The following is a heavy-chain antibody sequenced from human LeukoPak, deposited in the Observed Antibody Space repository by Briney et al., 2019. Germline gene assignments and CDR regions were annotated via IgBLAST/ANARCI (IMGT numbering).Heavy chain of an antibody. D-gene: IGHD5-24*01. J-gene: IGHJ3*02. CDR3: ARDHQVDGYNYGAFDI. Sequence: PGGSLRLSCAASGFTFSSYEMNWVRQAPGKGLEWVSSISHSGTYVYYADSLKGRFTISRDNAKNSLFLQMNSLRAEDTAVYYCARDHQVDGYNYGAFDIWGQGTVVTVSS. CDR2: ISHSGTYV. V-gene: IGHV3-48*03. CDR1: GFTFSSYE.